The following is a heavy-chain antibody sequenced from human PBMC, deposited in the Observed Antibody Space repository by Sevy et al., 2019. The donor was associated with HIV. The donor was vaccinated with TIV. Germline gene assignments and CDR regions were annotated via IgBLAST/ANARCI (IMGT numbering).Heavy chain of an antibody. D-gene: IGHD3-10*01. CDR3: ARVPFGEFSLDS. CDR1: GFPFRSYW. Sequence: LSLTCAASGFPFRSYWMHWVRQAPGKGLVWVSRINGDGTTTSYAHSVKGRFTISRDNTKNTLYLQMSSLRADDTAVYYCARVPFGEFSLDSWGQGTLVTVSS. CDR2: INGDGTTT. J-gene: IGHJ4*02. V-gene: IGHV3-74*01.